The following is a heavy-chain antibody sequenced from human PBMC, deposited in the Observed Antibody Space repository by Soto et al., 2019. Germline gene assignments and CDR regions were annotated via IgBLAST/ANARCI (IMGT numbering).Heavy chain of an antibody. D-gene: IGHD1-26*01. Sequence: VASVKVSCKASGYTFTSYAMHWVRQAPGQRLEWMGWINAGNGNTKYSQKFQGRVTITRDTSASTAYMELSSLRSEDTAVYYCASVEQAYYYYGMDVWGQGTTVTVSS. CDR1: GYTFTSYA. J-gene: IGHJ6*02. CDR3: ASVEQAYYYYGMDV. CDR2: INAGNGNT. V-gene: IGHV1-3*01.